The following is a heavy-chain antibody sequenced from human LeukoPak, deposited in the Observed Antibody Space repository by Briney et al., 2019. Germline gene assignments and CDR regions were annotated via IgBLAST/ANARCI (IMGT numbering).Heavy chain of an antibody. J-gene: IGHJ4*02. CDR3: ARTHYDYGDYEGFDY. CDR2: IYHSGST. D-gene: IGHD4-17*01. V-gene: IGHV4-38-2*01. CDR1: GYSISSGYY. Sequence: SETLSLTFAVSGYSISSGYYWGWIRPPPGKGLEWIGSIYHSGSTYYNPSLKSRVTISVDTSKNQFSLKLSSVTAADTAVYYCARTHYDYGDYEGFDYWGQGTLVTVSS.